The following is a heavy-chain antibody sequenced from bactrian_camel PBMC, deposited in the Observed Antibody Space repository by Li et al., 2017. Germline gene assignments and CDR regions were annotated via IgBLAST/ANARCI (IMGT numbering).Heavy chain of an antibody. D-gene: IGHD2*01. CDR2: MDARGRGT. CDR1: EDISKVYC. CDR3: RVKTGNIVIVASGNMHIPS. J-gene: IGHJ4*01. V-gene: IGHV3S54*01. Sequence: HVQLVESGGDSVQAGGSLTFSCEAFEDISKVYCMGWFRQDFGKQREGVAAMDARGRGTYLADSVKGRFTISRDNDGSTVYLQMNTLKPEDSAVTTVRVKTGNIVIVASGNMHIPSGARGPRSPSP.